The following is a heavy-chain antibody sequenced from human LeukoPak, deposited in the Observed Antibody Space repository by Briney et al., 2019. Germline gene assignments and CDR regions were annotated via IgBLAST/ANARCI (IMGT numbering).Heavy chain of an antibody. Sequence: PSETLSLTCTVSGGSISSYYWSWIRQPPGKGLEWIGYIYYSGSTNYNPSLKSRVTISVDTSKNKFSLKLSSVTAADTAVYYCARGPAVPYYDILTGYGPYYFDYWGQGTLVTVSS. CDR2: IYYSGST. V-gene: IGHV4-59*01. CDR1: GGSISSYY. D-gene: IGHD3-9*01. J-gene: IGHJ4*02. CDR3: ARGPAVPYYDILTGYGPYYFDY.